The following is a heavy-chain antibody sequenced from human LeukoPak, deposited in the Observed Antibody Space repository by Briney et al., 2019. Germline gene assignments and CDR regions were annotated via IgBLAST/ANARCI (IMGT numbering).Heavy chain of an antibody. CDR3: ARDSCSSTSCRKKFDN. CDR2: IYFSGST. D-gene: IGHD2-2*01. J-gene: IGHJ4*02. V-gene: IGHV4-39*07. CDR1: GDSISSANYY. Sequence: SETLSLTCTVSGDSISSANYYWGWVRPPPGKGLEWIGSIYFSGSTYYNPSLKSRVTISVETSKVQFSLKLSSVTAADTAVYYCARDSCSSTSCRKKFDNWGQGTLVTDSS.